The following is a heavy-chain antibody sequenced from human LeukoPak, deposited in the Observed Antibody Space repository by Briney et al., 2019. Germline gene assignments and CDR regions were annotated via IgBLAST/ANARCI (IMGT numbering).Heavy chain of an antibody. J-gene: IGHJ5*02. Sequence: SETLSLTCTVSGGSISTSNYYWGWIRQPPGKGLEWIGNIFYSGSTYYSPSLRSRATISLDTSRNQFSLKLNSVTAADTAVYYCARQGPYSNWFDPWGQGTLVTVPS. D-gene: IGHD4-11*01. CDR2: IFYSGST. CDR1: GGSISTSNYY. V-gene: IGHV4-39*07. CDR3: ARQGPYSNWFDP.